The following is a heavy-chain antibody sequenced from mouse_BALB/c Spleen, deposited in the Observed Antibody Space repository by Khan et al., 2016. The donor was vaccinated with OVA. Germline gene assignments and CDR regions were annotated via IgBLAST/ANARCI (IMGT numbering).Heavy chain of an antibody. CDR2: IYPGSGNT. CDR3: ARSGAGSFGF. D-gene: IGHD2-2*01. Sequence: QVQLKESGAELARPGASVKLSCKTSGYTFTDFYINWVKQRTGQGLEWIGDIYPGSGNTYYNEKFKGKATLTVDKSSSTAYMQLSSLTSEDSAVYFCARSGAGSFGFWGQGTLVTVSA. CDR1: GYTFTDFY. J-gene: IGHJ3*01. V-gene: IGHV1-77*01.